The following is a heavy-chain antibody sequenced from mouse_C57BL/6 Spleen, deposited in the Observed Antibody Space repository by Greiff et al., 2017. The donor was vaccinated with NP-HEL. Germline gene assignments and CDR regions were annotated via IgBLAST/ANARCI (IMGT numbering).Heavy chain of an antibody. D-gene: IGHD1-1*01. J-gene: IGHJ4*01. Sequence: VQLKESGPELVKPGASVKIPCKASGYTFTDYNMDWVKQSHGKSLEWIGDINPNNGGTIYNQKFKGKATLTVDKSSSTAYMELRSLTSEDTAVYYCARIGYYGSYAMDYWGQGTSVTVSS. CDR3: ARIGYYGSYAMDY. CDR1: GYTFTDYN. CDR2: INPNNGGT. V-gene: IGHV1-18*01.